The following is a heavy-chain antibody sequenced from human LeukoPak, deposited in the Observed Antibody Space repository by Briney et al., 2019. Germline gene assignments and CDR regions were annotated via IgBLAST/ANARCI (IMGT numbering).Heavy chain of an antibody. J-gene: IGHJ5*02. CDR3: ARDEVWFGEGNWFDP. V-gene: IGHV7-4-1*02. Sequence: ASVKVSCKASGYTFTTYAMNWVRQAPGQGLEWMGWINTNTGNPTYAQGFTGRFVFSLDTSASTTYLQISSLEAEDTAVYYCARDEVWFGEGNWFDPWGQGTLVIVSS. D-gene: IGHD3-10*01. CDR1: GYTFTTYA. CDR2: INTNTGNP.